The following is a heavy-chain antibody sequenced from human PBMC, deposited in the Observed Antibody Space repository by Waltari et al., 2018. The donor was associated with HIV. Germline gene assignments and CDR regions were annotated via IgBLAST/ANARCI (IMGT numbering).Heavy chain of an antibody. J-gene: IGHJ5*02. CDR1: GYTFTGYY. CDR3: ARSYYGSGNWCDP. Sequence: QVQLVQSGAEVKKPGASVKVSCKASGYTFTGYYMHWVRQAPGQGLEWMVWINPNSGGTNYEQKLQGRVTRTRDTSISTAYRELSRLRSDDTAVYYCARSYYGSGNWCDPWGQGTLVTVSS. CDR2: INPNSGGT. V-gene: IGHV1-2*02. D-gene: IGHD3-10*01.